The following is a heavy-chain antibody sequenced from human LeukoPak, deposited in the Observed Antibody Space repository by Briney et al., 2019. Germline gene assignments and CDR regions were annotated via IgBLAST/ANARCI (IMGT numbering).Heavy chain of an antibody. CDR2: INTGDIT. CDR1: GFTFDYSA. V-gene: IGHV3-69-1*01. J-gene: IGHJ3*02. Sequence: GGSLRLSCAASGFTFDYSAMTWVRQAPEKGLEWVSTINTGDITFYANSVKGRFTISRDNAKNSLYLQMNSLRAEDTAVYYCARDCWIQLGAFDIWGQGTMVTVSS. D-gene: IGHD5-18*01. CDR3: ARDCWIQLGAFDI.